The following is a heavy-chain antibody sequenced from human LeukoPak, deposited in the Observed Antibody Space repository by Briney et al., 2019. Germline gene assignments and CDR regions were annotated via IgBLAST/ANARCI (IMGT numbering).Heavy chain of an antibody. D-gene: IGHD3-22*01. V-gene: IGHV4-59*08. CDR1: GGSISSYY. CDR2: IYYSGST. Sequence: SETLSLTCTVSGGSISSYYWSWIRQPPGKGLEWIGYIYYSGSTNYNPSLKSRVTISVDTSKNQFSLKLSSVTAAETAVYYCARGRYDSSGYYWSFDYWGQGTLVTVSS. CDR3: ARGRYDSSGYYWSFDY. J-gene: IGHJ4*02.